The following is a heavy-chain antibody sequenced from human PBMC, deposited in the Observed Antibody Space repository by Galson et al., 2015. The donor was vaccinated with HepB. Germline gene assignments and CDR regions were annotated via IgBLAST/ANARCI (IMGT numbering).Heavy chain of an antibody. CDR3: ARHDSSSWYSFDY. D-gene: IGHD6-13*01. V-gene: IGHV3-48*04. CDR1: GFTFSSYS. J-gene: IGHJ4*02. CDR2: ISSSSSTI. Sequence: SLRLSCAASGFTFSSYSMNWVRQAPGKGLEWVSYISSSSSTIYYADSVKGRFTISRDNPKNSLYLQMNSLRAEDTAVYYCARHDSSSWYSFDYWGQGTLVTVSS.